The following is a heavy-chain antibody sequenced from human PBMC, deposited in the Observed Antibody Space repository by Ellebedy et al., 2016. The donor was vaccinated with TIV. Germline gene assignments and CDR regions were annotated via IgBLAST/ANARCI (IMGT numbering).Heavy chain of an antibody. CDR1: GYTFTSYW. D-gene: IGHD6-13*01. J-gene: IGHJ6*02. V-gene: IGHV3-7*01. Sequence: GGSLRLSCAASGYTFTSYWMHWVRQAPGKGLEWVASIKQDGSENHYVDSVRGRITISRDNAKNSLYLQMNSLRAEDTAVYYCAKHIATPGTYYYYHYGMDVWGQGTTVTVSS. CDR3: AKHIATPGTYYYYHYGMDV. CDR2: IKQDGSEN.